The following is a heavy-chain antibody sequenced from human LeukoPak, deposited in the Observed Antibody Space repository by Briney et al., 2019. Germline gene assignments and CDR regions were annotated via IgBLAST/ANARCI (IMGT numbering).Heavy chain of an antibody. CDR3: ARNTSTTHYDY. Sequence: ASVKVSCKTSGYTFTTFGITWVRQAPGQVLGWMGWINGYNGYTNYAQRFQGRVSMTTDTSTSTAYMELGSLSSDDTAVYYCARNTSTTHYDYWGQGTLVTVSS. J-gene: IGHJ4*02. CDR2: INGYNGYT. CDR1: GYTFTTFG. V-gene: IGHV1-18*01. D-gene: IGHD2-15*01.